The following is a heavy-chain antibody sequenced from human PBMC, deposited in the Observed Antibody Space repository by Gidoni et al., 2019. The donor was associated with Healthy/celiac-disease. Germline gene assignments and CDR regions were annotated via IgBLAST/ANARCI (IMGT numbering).Heavy chain of an antibody. D-gene: IGHD3-22*01. CDR3: ARDLGIVVVASYFDL. Sequence: QVQLVESGGGVVQPGRSLRLSGAASGLTFSSYAMHWVRQAQGKGLEWVAVISYDGSNKYYADSVKGRFTIARDNSKNTLYLQMNSLRAEDTAVYYCARDLGIVVVASYFDLWGRGTLVTVSS. J-gene: IGHJ2*01. V-gene: IGHV3-30-3*01. CDR2: ISYDGSNK. CDR1: GLTFSSYA.